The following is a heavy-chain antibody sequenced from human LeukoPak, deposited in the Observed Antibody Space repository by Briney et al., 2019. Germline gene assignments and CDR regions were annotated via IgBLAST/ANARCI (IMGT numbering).Heavy chain of an antibody. CDR3: ANDEGCSGDNCYSGSQLIGH. CDR1: GFTFSSYA. CDR2: ISGIGGST. J-gene: IGHJ4*02. D-gene: IGHD2-15*01. Sequence: GGSLRLSCAVSGFTFSSYAMTWVRQAPGKGLEWVSAISGIGGSTYYADSVKGRFTISRDNSKNTLFLQMNSLRVEDTAIYYCANDEGCSGDNCYSGSQLIGHWGQGTLVTVSS. V-gene: IGHV3-23*01.